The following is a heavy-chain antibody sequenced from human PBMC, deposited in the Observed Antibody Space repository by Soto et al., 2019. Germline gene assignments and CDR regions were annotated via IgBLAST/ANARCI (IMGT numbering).Heavy chain of an antibody. CDR3: AKDGASGSYPPYYYFGMDV. D-gene: IGHD1-26*01. CDR2: ISGSGGNA. V-gene: IGHV3-23*01. J-gene: IGHJ6*02. CDR1: GFTCSSYA. Sequence: GGSLRPSCAASGFTCSSYAMSWVRQAPGKGLEWVSTISGSGGNAYYADSVKGRFSISRDNSKNTLRLQMNSLRADDTAVYYCAKDGASGSYPPYYYFGMDVWGQGTTVTVSS.